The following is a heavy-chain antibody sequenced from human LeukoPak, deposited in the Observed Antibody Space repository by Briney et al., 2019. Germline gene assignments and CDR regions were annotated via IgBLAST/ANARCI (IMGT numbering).Heavy chain of an antibody. CDR1: GGSISSYY. D-gene: IGHD3-10*01. CDR3: ARDRITMVRGVSSYYYGMDV. CDR2: IYTSGST. Sequence: PSETLSLTCTVSGGSISSYYWSWLRQPAGKGLEWIGRIYTSGSTNYNPSLKSRVTMSVDTSKNQFSLKLSSVTAADTAVYYCARDRITMVRGVSSYYYGMDVWGQGTTVTVSS. V-gene: IGHV4-4*07. J-gene: IGHJ6*02.